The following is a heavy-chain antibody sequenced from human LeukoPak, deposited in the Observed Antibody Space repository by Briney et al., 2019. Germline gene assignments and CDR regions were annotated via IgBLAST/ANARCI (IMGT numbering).Heavy chain of an antibody. D-gene: IGHD3-22*01. CDR2: ISWNGDNI. Sequence: GGSLRLSCAASGFTFDDYAMHWVRHVPGKGLEWVSGISWNGDNIGYADSVKGRFTISRDNVKNSLYLQMNSLRAEDMALYYCAKDISPHFYDSSGYYDYWGQGTLVIVSS. J-gene: IGHJ4*02. CDR3: AKDISPHFYDSSGYYDY. V-gene: IGHV3-9*03. CDR1: GFTFDDYA.